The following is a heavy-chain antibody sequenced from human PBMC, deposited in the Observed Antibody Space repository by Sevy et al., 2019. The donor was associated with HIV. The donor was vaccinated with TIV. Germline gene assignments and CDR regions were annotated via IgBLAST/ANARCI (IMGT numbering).Heavy chain of an antibody. CDR3: ASRYDASCGPYLYLDL. CDR2: ISYDGSNK. CDR1: RFTFSSYT. J-gene: IGHJ2*01. Sequence: GGSLRLSCAASRFTFSSYTMHWIRRAPGKGLEWMSVISYDGSNKYYADSVKGRFTISRDNSKNTLDLQMDSLRAEDTAVDYCASRYDASCGPYLYLDLWGRGALVTVSS. V-gene: IGHV3-30-3*01. D-gene: IGHD2-21*01.